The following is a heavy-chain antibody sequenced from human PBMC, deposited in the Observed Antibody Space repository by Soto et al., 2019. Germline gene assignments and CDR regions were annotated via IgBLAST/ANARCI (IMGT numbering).Heavy chain of an antibody. V-gene: IGHV3-33*01. D-gene: IGHD6-6*01. J-gene: IGHJ6*02. CDR2: IWYDGSNK. CDR3: ARDLASIAARFPGRPDYYYGMDV. Sequence: GGSLRLSCAASGFTFSSYGMHWVRQAPGKGLEWVAVIWYDGSNKYYADSVKGGFTISRDNSKNTLYLQMNSLRAEDTAVYYCARDLASIAARFPGRPDYYYGMDVWGQGTTVTVSS. CDR1: GFTFSSYG.